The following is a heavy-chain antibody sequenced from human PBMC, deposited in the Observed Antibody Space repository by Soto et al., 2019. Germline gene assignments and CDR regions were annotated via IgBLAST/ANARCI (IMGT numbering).Heavy chain of an antibody. CDR1: GGSITSDNYC. J-gene: IGHJ4*02. Sequence: QVQLQESGPGLVMPSQTLSLTCAVSGGSITSDNYCWTWIRQHPVKGLEWMGHIYYSGSTSYNPSVKGGVTISIYTSKNQFSLKLTSVTAADTVVYYCARDGDYFGSGSPPLLSKWGQGTLVTLSS. CDR3: ARDGDYFGSGSPPLLSK. D-gene: IGHD3-10*01. V-gene: IGHV4-31*11. CDR2: IYYSGST.